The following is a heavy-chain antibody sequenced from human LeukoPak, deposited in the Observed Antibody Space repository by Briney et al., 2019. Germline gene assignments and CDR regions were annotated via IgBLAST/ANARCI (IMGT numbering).Heavy chain of an antibody. J-gene: IGHJ4*02. D-gene: IGHD1-26*01. CDR2: IKEDGSEK. CDR3: AKDRGSLDY. V-gene: IGHV3-7*01. Sequence: GGSLRLSCIASGFNFGDYWMAWVRQTPGKGLEWVGNIKEDGSEKYYGDGVRGRLTISRDNAKNSIYLQINSLRAEDTAVYYCAKDRGSLDYWGQGTLVTVSS. CDR1: GFNFGDYW.